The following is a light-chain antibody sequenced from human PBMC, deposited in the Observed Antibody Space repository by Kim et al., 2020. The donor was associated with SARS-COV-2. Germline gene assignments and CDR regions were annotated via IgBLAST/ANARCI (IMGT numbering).Light chain of an antibody. Sequence: PVESAPPSCRASHNIDINLAWYQQTPGQPPRLLIDDPAIRAAGIPDRFSGSGSGTDFTLTIGSLAPEDFAVYYCQQRGNWPPALTFGGGTKVDIK. CDR3: QQRGNWPPALT. V-gene: IGKV3-11*01. CDR2: DPA. J-gene: IGKJ4*01. CDR1: HNIDIN.